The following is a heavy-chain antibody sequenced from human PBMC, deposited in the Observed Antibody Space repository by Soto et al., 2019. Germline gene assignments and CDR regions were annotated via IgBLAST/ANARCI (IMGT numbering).Heavy chain of an antibody. J-gene: IGHJ4*02. CDR3: ARVAGGVITTFADY. CDR1: GFTFSSYA. D-gene: IGHD3-22*01. Sequence: EVQLLESGGGLVQPGGSLRLSCAASGFTFSSYAMSWVRQAPGKGLEWVSAISGSGGSTYYADSVKGRFTISRDNSKNTLYLQMNSLRGEETAVYYCARVAGGVITTFADYWGQGTLVTVSS. CDR2: ISGSGGST. V-gene: IGHV3-23*01.